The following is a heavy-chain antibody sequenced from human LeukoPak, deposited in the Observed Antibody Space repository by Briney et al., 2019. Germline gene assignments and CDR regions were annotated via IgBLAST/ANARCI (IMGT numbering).Heavy chain of an antibody. J-gene: IGHJ5*02. V-gene: IGHV1-69*01. Sequence: SVKVSCKASGGTFSSYAISWVRQAPGQGLEWMGGIIPIFGTANYAQKFQGRVTITADESTSTAYMELSSLRSEDTAVHYCARDPPGGPDNWFDPWGQGTLVTVPS. CDR3: ARDPPGGPDNWFDP. CDR2: IIPIFGTA. D-gene: IGHD3-10*01. CDR1: GGTFSSYA.